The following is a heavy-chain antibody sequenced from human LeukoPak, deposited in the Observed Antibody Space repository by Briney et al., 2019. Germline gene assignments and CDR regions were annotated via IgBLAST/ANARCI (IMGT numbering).Heavy chain of an antibody. CDR1: GYSFTSYW. CDR3: ARTPSGVVTVERSWFEP. J-gene: IGHJ5*02. Sequence: GESLKISCKGSGYSFTSYWIGWVRQMPGKGLEWMGIIYPGDSDTRYSPSFQGQVTISADKSISTAYLQWSSLKASDTAMYYCARTPSGVVTVERSWFEPWGEGTLVTVSS. CDR2: IYPGDSDT. V-gene: IGHV5-51*01. D-gene: IGHD2-2*01.